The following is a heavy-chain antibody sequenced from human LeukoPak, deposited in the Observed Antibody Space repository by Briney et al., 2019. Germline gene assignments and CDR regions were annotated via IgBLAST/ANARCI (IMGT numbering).Heavy chain of an antibody. CDR3: ARGGGYFETVDY. CDR2: IYYSGST. CDR1: GGSISSSSYY. J-gene: IGHJ4*02. Sequence: SETLSLTCTVSGGSISSSSYYWGWIRQPPGKGLEWIGSIYYSGSTYYNPSLKSRVTISVDTSKNQFSLKLSSVTAADTAVYYCARGGGYFETVDYWGQGTLVTVSS. D-gene: IGHD3-9*01. V-gene: IGHV4-39*07.